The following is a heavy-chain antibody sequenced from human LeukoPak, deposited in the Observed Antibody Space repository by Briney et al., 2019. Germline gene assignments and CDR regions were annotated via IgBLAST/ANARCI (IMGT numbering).Heavy chain of an antibody. CDR1: GGTFSSYA. Sequence: ASVKVSCKASGGTFSSYAISWVRQAPGQGLEWMGRIIPILGIANYAQKFQGRVTITADKSTSTAYMELSSLRSEDTAVYYCARDVPKLNTVTTVGFDYWGQGTLVTVSS. J-gene: IGHJ4*02. CDR2: IIPILGIA. D-gene: IGHD4-17*01. V-gene: IGHV1-69*04. CDR3: ARDVPKLNTVTTVGFDY.